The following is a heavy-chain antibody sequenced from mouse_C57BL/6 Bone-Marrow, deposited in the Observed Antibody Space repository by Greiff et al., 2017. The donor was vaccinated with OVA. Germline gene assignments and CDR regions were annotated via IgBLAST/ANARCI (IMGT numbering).Heavy chain of an antibody. V-gene: IGHV14-4*01. CDR3: TLYYYGSSYCDY. CDR2: IDPENGDT. Sequence: EVQLQQSGAELVRPGASVKLSCTASGFNIKDDYMHWVKQRPEQGLEWIGWIDPENGDTEYASKFQGKATITADPSSNTAYLQLSSLTSEDTAVYYCTLYYYGSSYCDYWGQGTTLTVSS. J-gene: IGHJ2*01. D-gene: IGHD1-1*01. CDR1: GFNIKDDY.